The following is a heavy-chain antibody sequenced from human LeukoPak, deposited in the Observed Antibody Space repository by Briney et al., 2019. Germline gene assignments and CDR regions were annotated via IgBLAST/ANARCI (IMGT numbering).Heavy chain of an antibody. J-gene: IGHJ3*02. CDR3: ASLDGSYYDAFDI. D-gene: IGHD1-26*01. CDR2: IYHSGST. V-gene: IGHV4-59*12. CDR1: GGSISSYY. Sequence: PSETLSLTCTVSGGSISSYYWSWIRQPPGKGLEWIGYIYHSGSTYYNPSLKSRVTISVDRSKNQFSLKLSSVTAADTAVYYCASLDGSYYDAFDIWGQGTMVTVSS.